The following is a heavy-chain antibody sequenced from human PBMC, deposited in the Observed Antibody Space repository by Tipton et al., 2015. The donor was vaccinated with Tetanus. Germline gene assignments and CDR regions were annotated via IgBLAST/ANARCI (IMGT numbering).Heavy chain of an antibody. D-gene: IGHD4-17*01. Sequence: GSLRLSCTVSGGTITNYYWSWIRQPPGKRLEWIGYIYSSGSTTYNPSLRSRVAILLHTSRNQFSLRLASVTAADTAVYYCARDNGDYGYYFDYWSQGTLVTVSS. V-gene: IGHV4-59*01. J-gene: IGHJ4*02. CDR1: GGTITNYY. CDR3: ARDNGDYGYYFDY. CDR2: IYSSGST.